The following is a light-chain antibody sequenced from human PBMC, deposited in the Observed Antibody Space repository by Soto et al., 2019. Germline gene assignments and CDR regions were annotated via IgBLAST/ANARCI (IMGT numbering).Light chain of an antibody. J-gene: IGLJ2*01. CDR1: SSDIGADYF. V-gene: IGLV2-14*01. CDR3: SSYRKTTFPHVV. Sequence: QSALTQPASVSGSPGQSITISCTGTSSDIGADYFVSWYQHHPDKTPKLIIFEVTYRPTGISHRFSASKSGNTASLTISGLEAEDEAFYYCSSYRKTTFPHVVFGGGTKVTVL. CDR2: EVT.